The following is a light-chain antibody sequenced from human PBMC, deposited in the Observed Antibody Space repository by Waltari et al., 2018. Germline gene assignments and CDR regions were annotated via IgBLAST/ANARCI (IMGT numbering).Light chain of an antibody. CDR3: QQYNSYFPT. CDR1: QTISTY. Sequence: DIQMTQSPSSLSASEGDRVTITCRSRQTISTYLNWNQQKPGKAPKLLIYAASSLQVGVPSRFSGSGTGTEFTLTIRSLQPDDSATYYCQQYNSYFPTFGQGTKVAIK. V-gene: IGKV1-5*01. CDR2: AAS. J-gene: IGKJ1*01.